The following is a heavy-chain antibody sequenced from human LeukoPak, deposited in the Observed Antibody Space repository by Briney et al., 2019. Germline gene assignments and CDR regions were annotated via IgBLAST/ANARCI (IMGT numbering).Heavy chain of an antibody. CDR1: GFTFSSYW. J-gene: IGHJ4*02. CDR2: INSDGSST. CDR3: ARATRYCSGGSCVYYFDY. V-gene: IGHV3-74*01. D-gene: IGHD2-15*01. Sequence: GGSLRLSCAVSGFTFSSYWMHWVRHAPGKGLVWVSRINSDGSSTSYADSVKARFTISRDNAKNTLYLQMNSLRAEDTAVYYCARATRYCSGGSCVYYFDYWGQGTLVTVSS.